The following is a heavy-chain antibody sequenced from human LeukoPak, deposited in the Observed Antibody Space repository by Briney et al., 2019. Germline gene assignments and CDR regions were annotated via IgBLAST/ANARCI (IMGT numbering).Heavy chain of an antibody. J-gene: IGHJ4*02. V-gene: IGHV3-9*01. D-gene: IGHD5-18*01. Sequence: TGGSLRLSCAASGFSFDAYAMHWVRQAPGKGLEWLSIISWNSGYKGYADSVTGRFTISRDNAKNSVYLQMNNLRAEDTAFYYCAKVRGTYSSGYFFDYWGQGALVTVSS. CDR3: AKVRGTYSSGYFFDY. CDR1: GFSFDAYA. CDR2: ISWNSGYK.